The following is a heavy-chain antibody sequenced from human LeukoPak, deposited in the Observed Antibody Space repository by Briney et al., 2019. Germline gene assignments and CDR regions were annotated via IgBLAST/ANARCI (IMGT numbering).Heavy chain of an antibody. CDR1: GDSISNFY. D-gene: IGHD1-26*01. Sequence: PSETLSLTCSFSGDSISNFYCTWIRQPPGRGLEWIGYIWTSGSTNSDPSLKSRVTMSGDTSKNQVSLKLTSVTAADPAVYYCARLLGNYADYWGQGTLVTVSS. CDR2: IWTSGST. J-gene: IGHJ4*02. V-gene: IGHV4-4*09. CDR3: ARLLGNYADY.